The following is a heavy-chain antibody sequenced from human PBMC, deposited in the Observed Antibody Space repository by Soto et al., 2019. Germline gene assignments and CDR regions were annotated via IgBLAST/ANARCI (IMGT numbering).Heavy chain of an antibody. CDR3: TTWFIHNPRQPDDAFDI. V-gene: IGHV3-15*01. CDR2: IKSKTDGGTT. D-gene: IGHD1-1*01. CDR1: GFTFSNAW. J-gene: IGHJ3*02. Sequence: GGSLRLSCAASGFTFSNAWMSWVRQAPGKGLEWVGRIKSKTDGGTTDYAAPVKGRFTISRDDSKNTLYLQMNSLKTEDTAVYYCTTWFIHNPRQPDDAFDIWGQGTMVTVSS.